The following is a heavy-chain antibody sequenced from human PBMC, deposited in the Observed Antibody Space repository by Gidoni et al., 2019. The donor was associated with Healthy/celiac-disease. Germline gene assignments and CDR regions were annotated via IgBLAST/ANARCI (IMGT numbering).Heavy chain of an antibody. D-gene: IGHD2-2*01. CDR2: ISSNGGST. CDR3: VKGDRSTFLGDFDY. V-gene: IGHV3-64D*08. CDR1: GFTFSSYA. J-gene: IGHJ4*02. Sequence: EVQLVEAGGGLVQPGGSLRRSCSASGFTFSSYAMHWVRQAPGKGLEYVSAISSNGGSTYYADSVKGRFTISRDNSKNTLYLQMSSLRAEDTAVYYCVKGDRSTFLGDFDYWGQGTLVTVSS.